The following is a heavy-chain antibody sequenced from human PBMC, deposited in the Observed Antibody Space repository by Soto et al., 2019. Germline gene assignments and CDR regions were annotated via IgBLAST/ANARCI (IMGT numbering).Heavy chain of an antibody. CDR3: ARGIAARPFDY. Sequence: QITLKESGPTLVKPTQTLMLTCTFSGFSLSTSGVGGGWIRQPPGKALEWLALIYWDDDKRYSPSLKSRLTITKDTSKNQVVLTMTNMDPVDTATYYCARGIAARPFDYWGQGTLVTVSS. CDR1: GFSLSTSGVG. CDR2: IYWDDDK. J-gene: IGHJ4*02. D-gene: IGHD6-6*01. V-gene: IGHV2-5*02.